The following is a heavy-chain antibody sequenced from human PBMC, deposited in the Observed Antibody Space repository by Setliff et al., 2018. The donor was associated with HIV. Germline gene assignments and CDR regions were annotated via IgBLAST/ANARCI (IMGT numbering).Heavy chain of an antibody. CDR3: SRDFGGRWTFDY. V-gene: IGHV1-8*01. J-gene: IGHJ4*02. D-gene: IGHD3-10*01. Sequence: ASVKVSCKASGYTFTSYDINWVRQATGQGLEWMGWMNPNSGNTGYAQKFQGRVTMTRNTSISTAYMELSSLRSEDTAVYYCSRDFGGRWTFDYWGQGTLVTVSS. CDR2: MNPNSGNT. CDR1: GYTFTSYD.